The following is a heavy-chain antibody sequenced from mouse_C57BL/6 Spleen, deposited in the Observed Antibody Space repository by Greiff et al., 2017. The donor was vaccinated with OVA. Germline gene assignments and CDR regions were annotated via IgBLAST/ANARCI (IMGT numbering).Heavy chain of an antibody. D-gene: IGHD2-10*02. CDR2: IYPSDSET. CDR1: GYTFTSYW. CDR3: ARWGYGNHAWFAY. V-gene: IGHV1-61*01. J-gene: IGHJ3*01. Sequence: QVHVKQPGAELVRPGSSVKLSCKASGYTFTSYWMDWVKQRPGQGLEWIGNIYPSDSETHYNQKFKDKATLTVDKSSSTAYMQLSSLTSEDSAVYYYARWGYGNHAWFAYWGQGTLVTVSA.